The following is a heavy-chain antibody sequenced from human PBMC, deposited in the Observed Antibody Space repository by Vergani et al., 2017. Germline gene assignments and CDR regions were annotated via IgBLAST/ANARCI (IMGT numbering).Heavy chain of an antibody. V-gene: IGHV3-30*18. Sequence: VQLVESGGGVVQPGRSLRLSCAASGFTFSSYGMHWVRQAPGKGLEWGAVISYDGSNKYYADSVKGRFTISRDNSKNTLYLQMNSLRAEDTAVYYCAKGSLGKWIQLWFRLDYWGQGTLVTVSS. CDR1: GFTFSSYG. CDR2: ISYDGSNK. CDR3: AKGSLGKWIQLWFRLDY. J-gene: IGHJ4*02. D-gene: IGHD5-18*01.